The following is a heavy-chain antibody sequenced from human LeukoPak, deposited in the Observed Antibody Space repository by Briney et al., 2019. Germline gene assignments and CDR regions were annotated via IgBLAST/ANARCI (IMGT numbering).Heavy chain of an antibody. D-gene: IGHD3-9*01. CDR2: IWYDGSSK. V-gene: IGHV3-33*01. CDR3: AREPYDILTGHFDY. Sequence: GGSLRLSCAASGFTFSSYGMHWVHQAPGKGLEWVAVIWYDGSSKYYADSVKGRFTISRDNSKNTLYLQMNSLRAEDTAVYYCAREPYDILTGHFDYWGQGTLVTVSS. CDR1: GFTFSSYG. J-gene: IGHJ4*02.